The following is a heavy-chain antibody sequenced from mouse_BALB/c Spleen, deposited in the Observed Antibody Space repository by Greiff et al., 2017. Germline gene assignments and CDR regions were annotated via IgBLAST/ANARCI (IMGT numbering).Heavy chain of an antibody. CDR2: SRNKANDYTT. CDR3: ARDAKVGLYDWYFDV. Sequence: EVMLVESGGGLVQPGGSLRLSCATSGFTFSDFYMEWVRQPPGKRLEWIAASRNKANDYTTEYSASVKGRFIVSRDTSQSILYLQMNALRAEDTAIYYCARDAKVGLYDWYFDVWGAGTTVTVSS. CDR1: GFTFSDFY. D-gene: IGHD6-1*01. V-gene: IGHV7-1*02. J-gene: IGHJ1*01.